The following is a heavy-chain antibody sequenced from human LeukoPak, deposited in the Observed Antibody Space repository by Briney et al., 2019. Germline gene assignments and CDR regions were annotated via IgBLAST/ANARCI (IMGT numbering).Heavy chain of an antibody. Sequence: PSETLSLTCTVSGGSISSYYWSWIRQPPGKGLEWIGYIYYSGSTNYNPSLKSRVTISVDPSKNQVSLKLNSVTTADTAIYYCARHPQFRLGNYKVDPWGQGTLVTVSS. D-gene: IGHD3-16*01. CDR2: IYYSGST. CDR1: GGSISSYY. CDR3: ARHPQFRLGNYKVDP. V-gene: IGHV4-59*08. J-gene: IGHJ5*02.